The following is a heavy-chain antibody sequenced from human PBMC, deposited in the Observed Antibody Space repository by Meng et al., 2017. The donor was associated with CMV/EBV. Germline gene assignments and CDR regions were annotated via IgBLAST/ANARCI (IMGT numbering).Heavy chain of an antibody. CDR1: GFTFDIYG. CDR2: IRYDGSST. J-gene: IGHJ4*02. D-gene: IGHD2-2*01. CDR3: AKDLWVRQLNTSPSFGY. Sequence: GESLKISCAASGFTFDIYGLHWARQAPGKGLEWVAFIRYDGSSTYSSDSVKGRFTISRDNSKNTMYLQMNSLTTEDTAMYYCAKDLWVRQLNTSPSFGYWGQGTLVTVSS. V-gene: IGHV3-30*02.